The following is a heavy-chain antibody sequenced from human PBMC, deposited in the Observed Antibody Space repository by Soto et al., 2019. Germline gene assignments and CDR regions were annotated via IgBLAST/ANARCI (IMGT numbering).Heavy chain of an antibody. V-gene: IGHV1-69*12. CDR3: ARDGDPRSDFWLGPLVGVWVDP. J-gene: IGHJ5*02. CDR2: IVPMFGTT. CDR1: GGTFGTSA. D-gene: IGHD3-3*01. Sequence: QVQLVQSGAEVKKPGSSVKVSCKASGGTFGTSAITWVRQAPGQGLEWMGGIVPMFGTTNYGQKFQGRVTITADESTTTADRELNNLLFEDTAVYFCARDGDPRSDFWLGPLVGVWVDPWGQGTLVTVSS.